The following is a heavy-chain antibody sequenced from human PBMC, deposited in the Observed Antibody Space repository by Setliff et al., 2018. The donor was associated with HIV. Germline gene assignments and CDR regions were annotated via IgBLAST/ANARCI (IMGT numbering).Heavy chain of an antibody. J-gene: IGHJ6*03. CDR2: IYPGDSDT. V-gene: IGHV5-51*03. CDR1: GYIFTDYW. Sequence: GESLKISCEASGYIFTDYWIGWVRQMPGKGLEWMGIIYPGDSDTRYSPSFQGQVTFSADKSTSTAYLQWDSLKASDSAIYYCARAPRSPLRWRDNLLSSSSFFMDVWGKGTTVTVSS. CDR3: ARAPRSPLRWRDNLLSSSSFFMDV. D-gene: IGHD2-21*01.